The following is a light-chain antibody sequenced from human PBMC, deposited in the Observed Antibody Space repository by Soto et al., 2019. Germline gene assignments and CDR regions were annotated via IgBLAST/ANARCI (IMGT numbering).Light chain of an antibody. Sequence: AIQLTQSPSSLSASVGDTVTITCRASQDIEDDLGWYQQKPGKAPKLLIYATSSLQSGVPSRFSGSGSGTVFSLSIRSLQPEDSATYYCLHDYNYPRTFGQGTKVDIK. CDR1: QDIEDD. J-gene: IGKJ1*01. CDR3: LHDYNYPRT. CDR2: ATS. V-gene: IGKV1-6*01.